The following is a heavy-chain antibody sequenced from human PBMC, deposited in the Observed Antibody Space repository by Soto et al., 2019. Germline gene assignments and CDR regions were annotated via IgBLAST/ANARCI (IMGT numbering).Heavy chain of an antibody. CDR3: ARGRQQLVPLNYYYYYGMDV. D-gene: IGHD6-13*01. J-gene: IGHJ6*02. V-gene: IGHV1-8*01. CDR2: MNPNSGNT. CDR1: GYTFTSYD. Sequence: GASVKVSCKGSGYTFTSYDINWVRQATGQGLEWMGWMNPNSGNTGYAQKFQGRVTMTRNTSISTAYMELSSLRSEDTAVYYCARGRQQLVPLNYYYYYGMDVWGQGTTVTVSS.